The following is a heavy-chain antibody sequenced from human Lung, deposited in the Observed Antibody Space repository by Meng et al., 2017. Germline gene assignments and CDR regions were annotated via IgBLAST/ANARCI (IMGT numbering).Heavy chain of an antibody. Sequence: QVQLPQWGAGLLKPSETLSLTCVVSGGPFSDYYWSLIRQPPGKGLEWIGEINHSGSTNYNPSLESRATISVDTSQNNLSLKLSSVTAADSAVYYCARGPTTMAHDFDYWGQGTLVTVSS. D-gene: IGHD4-11*01. CDR1: GGPFSDYY. J-gene: IGHJ4*02. CDR3: ARGPTTMAHDFDY. V-gene: IGHV4-34*01. CDR2: INHSGST.